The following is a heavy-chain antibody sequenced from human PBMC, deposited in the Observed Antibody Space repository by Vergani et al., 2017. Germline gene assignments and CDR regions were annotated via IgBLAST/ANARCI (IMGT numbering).Heavy chain of an antibody. CDR1: GFTFDDYA. V-gene: IGHV3-21*01. CDR3: ARASPGIAAAHYWYFDL. D-gene: IGHD6-13*01. CDR2: ISSSSSYI. J-gene: IGHJ2*01. Sequence: VQLVESGGGVVQPGRSLRLSCAASGFTFDDYAMHWVRQAPGKGLEWVSSISSSSSYIYYADSVKGRFTISRDNAKNSLYLQMNSLRAEDTAVYYCARASPGIAAAHYWYFDLWGRGTLVTVSS.